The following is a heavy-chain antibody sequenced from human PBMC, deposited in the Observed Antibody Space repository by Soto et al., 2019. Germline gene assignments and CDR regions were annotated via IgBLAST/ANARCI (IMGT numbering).Heavy chain of an antibody. CDR3: ARAAILGPYYFDY. D-gene: IGHD3-3*01. Sequence: QVQLQESGPGLVKPSETLSLTCTVSGGSISSYYWSWFRQPPGKGLEWMGYIYYSGSTNYNPSLKSRVPISVDTSKNQFSLKLSSVTAADTAVYCCARAAILGPYYFDYWGQGTLVTVSS. CDR1: GGSISSYY. J-gene: IGHJ4*02. V-gene: IGHV4-59*01. CDR2: IYYSGST.